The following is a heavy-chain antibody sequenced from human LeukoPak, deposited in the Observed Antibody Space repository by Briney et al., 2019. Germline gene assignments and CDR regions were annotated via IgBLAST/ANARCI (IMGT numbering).Heavy chain of an antibody. D-gene: IGHD2-15*01. CDR1: GFTFSSYG. CDR3: AKDSGSGYFDY. J-gene: IGHJ4*02. V-gene: IGHV3-30*18. Sequence: PGGSLRLSCAASGFTFSSYGMHWARQAPGKGLEWVAVISYDGSNKYYADSVKGRFTISRDNSKNTLYLQMNSLRAEDTAVYYCAKDSGSGYFDYWGQGTLVTVSS. CDR2: ISYDGSNK.